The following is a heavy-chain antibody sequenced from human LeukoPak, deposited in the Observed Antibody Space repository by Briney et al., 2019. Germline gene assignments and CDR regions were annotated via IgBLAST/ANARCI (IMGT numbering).Heavy chain of an antibody. D-gene: IGHD1-7*01. J-gene: IGHJ6*02. CDR2: IKQDGSEK. CDR1: GFTFSSYA. V-gene: IGHV3-7*01. CDR3: ARDVHNWNSYYYYYGMDV. Sequence: GRSLRLSCAASGFTFSSYAMHWVRQAPGKGLEWVANIKQDGSEKYYVDSVKGRFTISRDNAKNSLYLQMNSLRAEDTAVYYCARDVHNWNSYYYYYGMDVWGQGTTVTVSS.